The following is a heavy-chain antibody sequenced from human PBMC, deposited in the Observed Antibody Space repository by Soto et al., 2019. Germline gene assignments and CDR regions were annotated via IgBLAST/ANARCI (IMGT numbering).Heavy chain of an antibody. CDR3: ARREDTMVRATRDAFDI. CDR1: GGSFSGYY. CDR2: INHGGST. D-gene: IGHD3-10*01. Sequence: SETLSLTCAVYGGSFSGYYWSWIRQPPGKGLEWIGEINHGGSTNYNPSLKSRVTISVDTSKNQFSLKLISVTAADTAVYYCARREDTMVRATRDAFDIWGQGTMVTVSS. V-gene: IGHV4-34*01. J-gene: IGHJ3*02.